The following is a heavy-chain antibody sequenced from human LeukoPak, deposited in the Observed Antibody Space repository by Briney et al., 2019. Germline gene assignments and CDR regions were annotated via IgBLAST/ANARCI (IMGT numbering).Heavy chain of an antibody. CDR2: ISSSGSTI. J-gene: IGHJ6*04. D-gene: IGHD3-10*02. V-gene: IGHV3-48*03. CDR3: AELGITMIGGV. CDR1: GFTFDDYD. Sequence: GGSLRLSCAASGFTFDDYDMSWVRQAPGKGLEWVSYISSSGSTIYYADSVKGRFTISRDNAKNSLYLQMNSLRAEDTAVYYCAELGITMIGGVWGKGTTVTISS.